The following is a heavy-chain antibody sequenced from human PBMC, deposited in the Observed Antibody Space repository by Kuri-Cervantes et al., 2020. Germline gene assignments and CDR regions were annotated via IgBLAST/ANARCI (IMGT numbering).Heavy chain of an antibody. J-gene: IGHJ3*02. D-gene: IGHD2-15*01. V-gene: IGHV1-2*04. CDR2: INPNSGGT. Sequence: ASVKVSCKASGYTFTGYYMHWVRQAPGQGLEWMGWINPNSGGTNYAQKFQGWVTMTRDKSISTAYLQWSSLKASDTAMYYCARRQGVVGAFDIWGQGAMVTVSS. CDR1: GYTFTGYY. CDR3: ARRQGVVGAFDI.